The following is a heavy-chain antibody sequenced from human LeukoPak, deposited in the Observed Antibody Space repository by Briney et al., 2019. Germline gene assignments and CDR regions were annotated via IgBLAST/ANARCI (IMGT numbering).Heavy chain of an antibody. Sequence: ASVKVSCKASGYTFITYGITWVRQAPGQGLEWMGWISADTGDTNYAQKFQGRVTITADKSTSTAYMELSSLRSEDTAVYYCAGLEQQLARGPRNWFDPWGQGTLVTVSS. CDR3: AGLEQQLARGPRNWFDP. CDR1: GYTFITYG. J-gene: IGHJ5*02. V-gene: IGHV1-18*01. D-gene: IGHD6-13*01. CDR2: ISADTGDT.